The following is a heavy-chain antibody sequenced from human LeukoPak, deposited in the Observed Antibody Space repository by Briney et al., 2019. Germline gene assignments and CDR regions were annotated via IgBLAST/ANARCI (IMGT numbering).Heavy chain of an antibody. CDR3: ARDYTWGEDTGYDPTGYYFDY. D-gene: IGHD5-12*01. CDR2: ISSSSRYI. V-gene: IGHV3-21*01. J-gene: IGHJ4*02. CDR1: GFTFNTYS. Sequence: PGGSLRLSCAASGFTFNTYSMNWVRHSSGKGLEWVSSISSSSRYIYYADSVKGRFTISRDNAKNSLYLQMNSLRADGTAVYYCARDYTWGEDTGYDPTGYYFDYWGQGTLVTVSS.